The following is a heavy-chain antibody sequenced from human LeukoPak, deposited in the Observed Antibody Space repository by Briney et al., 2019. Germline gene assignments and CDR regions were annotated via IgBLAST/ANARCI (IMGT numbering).Heavy chain of an antibody. Sequence: SQTLSLTCAVSGGSISSGGYSWSWIRQPPGKGLEWIGYIYHSGSTYYNPSLKSRVTISVDRSKNQFSLKLSSVAAADTAVYYCARGLGGYVPYWGQGTLVTVSS. D-gene: IGHD5-12*01. V-gene: IGHV4-30-2*01. CDR2: IYHSGST. CDR1: GGSISSGGYS. J-gene: IGHJ4*02. CDR3: ARGLGGYVPY.